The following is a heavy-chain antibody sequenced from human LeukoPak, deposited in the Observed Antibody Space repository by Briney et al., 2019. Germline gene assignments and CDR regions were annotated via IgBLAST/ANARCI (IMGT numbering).Heavy chain of an antibody. V-gene: IGHV3-21*01. Sequence: GRSLRLSCAASGFTFSSYSMNWVRQAPGKGLEWVSSISSSSSYIYYADSVKGRFTISRDNAKNSLYLQMNSLRAEDTAVYYCARVWLADAFDIWGQGTMVTVSS. D-gene: IGHD6-19*01. J-gene: IGHJ3*02. CDR3: ARVWLADAFDI. CDR2: ISSSSSYI. CDR1: GFTFSSYS.